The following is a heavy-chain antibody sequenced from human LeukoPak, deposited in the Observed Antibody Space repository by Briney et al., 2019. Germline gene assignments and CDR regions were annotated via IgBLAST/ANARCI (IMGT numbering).Heavy chain of an antibody. J-gene: IGHJ4*02. CDR1: GGSFSGYY. D-gene: IGHD6-13*01. CDR3: ARALAAGPDY. Sequence: PSETLSLTCAVYGGSFSGYYWSWIRQPPGKGLEWNGEINHSGSTNYNPSLKSRVTISVDTSKNQFSLKLSSVTAADTAVYYCARALAAGPDYWGQGTLVTVSS. CDR2: INHSGST. V-gene: IGHV4-34*01.